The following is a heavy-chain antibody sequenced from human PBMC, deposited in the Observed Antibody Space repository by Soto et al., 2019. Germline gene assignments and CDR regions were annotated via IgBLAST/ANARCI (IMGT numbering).Heavy chain of an antibody. CDR1: VFTSSG. Sequence: QDQLVQSGAEVKKPGASVKVSGKASVFTSSGISWVRQAPGQRLEWRGWLSTHNGNTIYAQKFQGRVIMTMDTSTTTVYMELRSLRPDDTAVYLCAREGILGLFDAYDLWGQGTMGTVSS. D-gene: IGHD3-3*01. CDR2: LSTHNGNT. V-gene: IGHV1-18*04. J-gene: IGHJ3*01. CDR3: AREGILGLFDAYDL.